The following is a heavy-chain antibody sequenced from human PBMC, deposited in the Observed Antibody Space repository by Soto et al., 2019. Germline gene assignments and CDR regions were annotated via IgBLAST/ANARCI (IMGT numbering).Heavy chain of an antibody. J-gene: IGHJ4*02. CDR1: GFTFSSYG. CDR2: IWYDGSNK. V-gene: IGHV3-33*01. D-gene: IGHD1-1*01. Sequence: QVQLVESGGGVVQPGRSLRLSCAASGFTFSSYGMHWVRQAPGKGLEWVAVIWYDGSNKYYADSVKGRFTISRDNSKNTLYLQMNSLRAEDTAVYYCAVQLERRRGFDYWGQGTLVTVSS. CDR3: AVQLERRRGFDY.